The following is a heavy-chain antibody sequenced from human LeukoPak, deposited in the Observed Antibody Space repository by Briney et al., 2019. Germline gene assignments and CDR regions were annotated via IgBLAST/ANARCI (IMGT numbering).Heavy chain of an antibody. CDR3: ARERGVGYCSSTSCLSAFDI. V-gene: IGHV3-21*01. CDR1: GFTFSSYS. CDR2: ISSSSSYI. D-gene: IGHD2-2*01. J-gene: IGHJ3*02. Sequence: GGSLRLSCAASGFTFSSYSMNWVRQAPGKGLEWVSSISSSSSYIYYADSVKGRFTISRDNAKNSLYLQMNSLRAEDTAVYYCARERGVGYCSSTSCLSAFDIWGQGTMVTVSS.